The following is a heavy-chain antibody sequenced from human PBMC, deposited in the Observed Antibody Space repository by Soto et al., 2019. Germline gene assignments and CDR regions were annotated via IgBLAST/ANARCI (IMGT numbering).Heavy chain of an antibody. J-gene: IGHJ6*02. D-gene: IGHD4-4*01. Sequence: PGGSLRLSCAASGFTFSSYSMNWVRQAPGKGLEWVSSISSSSSYIYYADSVKGRFTISRDNAKNSLYLQMNSLRAEDTAVYYCARVHDYSNYVSFYYYYYYGMDVWGQGTTVTVSS. CDR1: GFTFSSYS. CDR3: ARVHDYSNYVSFYYYYYYGMDV. V-gene: IGHV3-21*01. CDR2: ISSSSSYI.